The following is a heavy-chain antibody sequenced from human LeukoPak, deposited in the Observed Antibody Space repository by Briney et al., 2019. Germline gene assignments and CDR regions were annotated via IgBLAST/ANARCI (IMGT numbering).Heavy chain of an antibody. Sequence: PGGSLRLSCAASGFTFSSYSMNWVRQAPGKGLGWVSSISSSSSYIYYADSVKGRFTISRDNAKNSLYLQMNSLRAEDTAVYYCARDFGGAKHNYYYYYYMDVWGKGTTVTVSS. J-gene: IGHJ6*03. CDR1: GFTFSSYS. V-gene: IGHV3-21*01. CDR3: ARDFGGAKHNYYYYYYMDV. CDR2: ISSSSSYI. D-gene: IGHD3-16*01.